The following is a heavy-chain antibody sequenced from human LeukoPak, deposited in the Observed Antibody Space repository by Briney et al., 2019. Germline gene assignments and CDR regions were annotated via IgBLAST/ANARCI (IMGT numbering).Heavy chain of an antibody. CDR1: GYTFTGYY. Sequence: ASVKVSCKASGYTFTGYYMHWVRHAPGQGLEWMGWINPNSGGTNYAEKFQGRVTMTRDTSISTAYMELSRLRSDDTAVYYCARVGVGYCSGGSCYRFDPWGQGTLVTVSS. D-gene: IGHD2-15*01. CDR2: INPNSGGT. V-gene: IGHV1-2*02. CDR3: ARVGVGYCSGGSCYRFDP. J-gene: IGHJ5*02.